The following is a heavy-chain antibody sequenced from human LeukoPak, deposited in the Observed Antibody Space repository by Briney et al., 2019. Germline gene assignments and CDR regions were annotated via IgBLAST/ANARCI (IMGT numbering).Heavy chain of an antibody. J-gene: IGHJ4*02. Sequence: GGSLRLSCAASGFTFSSYGMHWVRQAPGKGLEWVAVISYDGSNKYYADSMKGRFTISRDDSKNTLYLQMNSLRAEDTAVYYCARDAGDIMATTQTHFDYWGQGTLVTVSS. CDR2: ISYDGSNK. D-gene: IGHD5-12*01. V-gene: IGHV3-30*19. CDR3: ARDAGDIMATTQTHFDY. CDR1: GFTFSSYG.